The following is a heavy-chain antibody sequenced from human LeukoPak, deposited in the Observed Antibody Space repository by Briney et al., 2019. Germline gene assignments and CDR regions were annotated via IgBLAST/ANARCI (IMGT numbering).Heavy chain of an antibody. CDR3: AREVQWHNAFDI. J-gene: IGHJ3*02. V-gene: IGHV3-30-3*01. CDR1: GFTFSSYA. D-gene: IGHD6-19*01. CDR2: ISYDGSNK. Sequence: PGRSLRLSCAASGFTFSSYAMHWVRQAPGKGLEWVAVISYDGSNKYYADSVKGRFTISRDNSKNTLYLQMNSLRAEDTAVYYCAREVQWHNAFDIWGQGTMVTVS.